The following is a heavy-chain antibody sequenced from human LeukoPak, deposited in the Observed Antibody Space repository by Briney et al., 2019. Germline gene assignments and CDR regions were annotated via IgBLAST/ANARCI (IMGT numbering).Heavy chain of an antibody. D-gene: IGHD3-16*01. V-gene: IGHV1-18*01. CDR2: ISPYNGHT. J-gene: IGHJ6*03. Sequence: PSVKVSCKASGYTFTSYGINWVRQAPGQGLEWMGWISPYNGHTNYTQKLQGRVTMTTDTSTSTAYMELRSPRSDDTAMFYCARTIAGWIYGQRCFYMDVWGKGTTVTISS. CDR3: ARTIAGWIYGQRCFYMDV. CDR1: GYTFTSYG.